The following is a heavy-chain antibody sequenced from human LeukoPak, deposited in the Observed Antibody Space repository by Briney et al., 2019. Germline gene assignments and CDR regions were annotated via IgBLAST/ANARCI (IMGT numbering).Heavy chain of an antibody. J-gene: IGHJ4*02. Sequence: GASVKVSCKASGYTFTSYGISWVRQAPGQGLESMGWISAYNGNTNYAQKLQGRVTMTTDTSTSTAYMELRSLRSDDTAVYYCARDQYDYVWGSYRPDYWGQGTLVTVSS. D-gene: IGHD3-16*02. CDR2: ISAYNGNT. V-gene: IGHV1-18*01. CDR3: ARDQYDYVWGSYRPDY. CDR1: GYTFTSYG.